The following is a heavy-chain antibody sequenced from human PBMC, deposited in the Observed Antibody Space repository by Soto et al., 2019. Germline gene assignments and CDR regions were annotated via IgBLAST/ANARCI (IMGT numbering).Heavy chain of an antibody. CDR2: IYPGDSDT. D-gene: IGHD4-17*01. V-gene: IGHV5-51*01. Sequence: LGESLKISCKGSGYSFTSYWIGWVRQMPGKGLDRMGIIYPGDSDTRYSPSFQGQVTISADKPISTAYLPWSRLKASDTAMYYCPRTQKEGGDYCGAYYYYGMDVWGQGTTVTVSS. CDR3: PRTQKEGGDYCGAYYYYGMDV. J-gene: IGHJ6*02. CDR1: GYSFTSYW.